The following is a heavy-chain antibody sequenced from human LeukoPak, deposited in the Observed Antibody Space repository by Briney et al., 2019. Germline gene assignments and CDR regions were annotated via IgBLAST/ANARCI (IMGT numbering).Heavy chain of an antibody. CDR1: GFTFSNYA. CDR3: ARTIAAAGSDY. V-gene: IGHV3-23*01. D-gene: IGHD6-13*01. Sequence: GGSLRLSCAASGFTFSNYAMSWVRQAPGKGLEWVSAISGSGGSTFYADSVKGRFTISRDNSKNTLYLQMTSLRAEDTAVYYCARTIAAAGSDYWGQGTLVTVSS. CDR2: ISGSGGST. J-gene: IGHJ4*02.